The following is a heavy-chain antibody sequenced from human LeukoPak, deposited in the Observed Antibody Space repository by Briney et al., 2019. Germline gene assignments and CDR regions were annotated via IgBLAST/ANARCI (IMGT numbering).Heavy chain of an antibody. CDR2: IYHNGRT. D-gene: IGHD1-14*01. J-gene: IGHJ6*03. CDR1: GGSISGYY. V-gene: IGHV4-59*08. Sequence: SETLSLTCSVSGGSISGYYWSWIRQLPGERLEWIGYIYHNGRTTYNPSLESRVTISLDTSKNQLSLNLSSVTAADTAIYYCAGVGRTSANQNYYYYYMDVWGKGTTVTVSS. CDR3: AGVGRTSANQNYYYYYMDV.